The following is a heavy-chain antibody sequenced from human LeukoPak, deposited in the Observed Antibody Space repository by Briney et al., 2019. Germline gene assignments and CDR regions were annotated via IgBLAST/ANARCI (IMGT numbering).Heavy chain of an antibody. CDR3: AKRGYDFWSGYYPIYFDY. D-gene: IGHD3-3*01. V-gene: IGHV3-23*01. J-gene: IGHJ4*02. CDR2: ISGSGGST. Sequence: GGSLRLSCAASGFTFSSYAMSWVRQAPGKGLEWVSAISGSGGSTYYADSVQGRFTISRDNSKNTLYLQMNSLRAEDTAVYYCAKRGYDFWSGYYPIYFDYWGQGTLVTVSS. CDR1: GFTFSSYA.